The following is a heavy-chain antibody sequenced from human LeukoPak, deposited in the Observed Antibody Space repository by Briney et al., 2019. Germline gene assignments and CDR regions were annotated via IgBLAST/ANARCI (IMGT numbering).Heavy chain of an antibody. Sequence: GASVKVSCKASGYTFTGYYMHWVRQAPGQGLEWMGWINPNSGGTNYAQKFQGRVTMTRDTSISTAYMELSRLRSDDTAVYYCARGGISGYDSRAFDYWGQGTLVTVSS. CDR2: INPNSGGT. V-gene: IGHV1-2*02. J-gene: IGHJ4*02. CDR1: GYTFTGYY. D-gene: IGHD5-12*01. CDR3: ARGGISGYDSRAFDY.